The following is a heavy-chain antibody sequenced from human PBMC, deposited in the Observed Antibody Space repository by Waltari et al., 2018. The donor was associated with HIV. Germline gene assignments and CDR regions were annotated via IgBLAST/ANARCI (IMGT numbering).Heavy chain of an antibody. D-gene: IGHD1-26*01. CDR1: SFPFRSYT. J-gene: IGHJ3*02. Sequence: EVQLVESGGGLVKPGGSLILSCAASSFPFRSYTMNWVRQAPGKGLEWVSSTSSSSNSNIYYADSGKGRFTISRDNTRNSLYLQMNSLRAEDTAVYYCARSGAETAFDIWGQGTMVTVSS. CDR2: TSSSSNSNI. V-gene: IGHV3-21*01. CDR3: ARSGAETAFDI.